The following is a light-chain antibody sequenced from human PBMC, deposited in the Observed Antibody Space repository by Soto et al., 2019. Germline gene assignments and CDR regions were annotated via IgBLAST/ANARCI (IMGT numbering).Light chain of an antibody. CDR3: SSYTSRTTLAFA. V-gene: IGLV2-14*01. CDR2: EVS. Sequence: QSALTQPASVSGSPGQSITISFTGISGDVGGHTYVSWYQQHPGKAPKLRIYEVSNRPSGVSNRFSGSKSGNTASLTISGLQAEDEADYYCSSYTSRTTLAFAFGTGTKLTVL. CDR1: SGDVGGHTY. J-gene: IGLJ1*01.